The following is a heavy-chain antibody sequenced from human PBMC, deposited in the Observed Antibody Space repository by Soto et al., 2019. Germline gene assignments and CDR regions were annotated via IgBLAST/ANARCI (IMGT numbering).Heavy chain of an antibody. CDR2: IFSNDEK. CDR1: GFSLSNARMG. Sequence: SGPTLVNPAETLTLTCTVSGFSLSNARMGVSWIRQPPGKALEWLAHIFSNDEKSYSTSLKSRLTISKDTSKSQVVLTMTNMDPVDTATYYCARVYYGSGLDLIYHSYGMDVSGQGTTVTVFS. D-gene: IGHD3-10*01. V-gene: IGHV2-26*01. CDR3: ARVYYGSGLDLIYHSYGMDV. J-gene: IGHJ6*02.